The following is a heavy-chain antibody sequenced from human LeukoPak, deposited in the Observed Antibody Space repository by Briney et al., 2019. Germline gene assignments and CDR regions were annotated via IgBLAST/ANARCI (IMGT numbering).Heavy chain of an antibody. V-gene: IGHV3-23*01. D-gene: IGHD6-13*01. CDR1: GFTFSSYA. J-gene: IGHJ4*02. CDR2: ISGSGGST. Sequence: GGSLRLSCAASGFTFSSYAMSWVRQAPGKGLEWVSAISGSGGSTYYADSAKGRFTISRDNSKNTLYLQMISLRAEDTAVYYCAKDPSPYSSSWNHFDYWGQGTLVTVSS. CDR3: AKDPSPYSSSWNHFDY.